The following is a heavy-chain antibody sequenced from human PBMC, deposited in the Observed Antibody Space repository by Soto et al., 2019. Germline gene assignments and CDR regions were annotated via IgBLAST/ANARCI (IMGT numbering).Heavy chain of an antibody. V-gene: IGHV3-30*03. D-gene: IGHD3-22*01. J-gene: IGHJ6*02. Sequence: GGSLRLSCAASGFTFSSYGMHWVRQAPGKGLEWVAVISYDGSNKYYADSVKGRFTISRDNSKNTLYLQMNSLRAEDTAVYYCATLWLGSYYDSSGYYWDAYGMDVWGQGTTVTVSS. CDR1: GFTFSSYG. CDR3: ATLWLGSYYDSSGYYWDAYGMDV. CDR2: ISYDGSNK.